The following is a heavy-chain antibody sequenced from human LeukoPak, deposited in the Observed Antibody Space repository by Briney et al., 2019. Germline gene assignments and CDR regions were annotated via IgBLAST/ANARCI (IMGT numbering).Heavy chain of an antibody. D-gene: IGHD6-19*01. Sequence: PGRSLRLSCAASGFTLSSYGMHWVRQAPGKGLEWVAVISYDGSNKYYADSVKGRFTISRDNSKNTLYLQMNSLRAEDTAVYYCAKDSDYYSSGWGEPNWFDPWGQGTLVTVSS. J-gene: IGHJ5*02. CDR2: ISYDGSNK. V-gene: IGHV3-30*18. CDR3: AKDSDYYSSGWGEPNWFDP. CDR1: GFTLSSYG.